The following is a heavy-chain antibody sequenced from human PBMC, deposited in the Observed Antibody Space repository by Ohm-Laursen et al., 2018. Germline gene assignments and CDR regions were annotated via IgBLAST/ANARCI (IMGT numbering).Heavy chain of an antibody. D-gene: IGHD6-19*01. J-gene: IGHJ4*02. Sequence: SLRLSCTASGFTFSSYVMSWVRQAPGKGLEWVSPISGSGGTTYYADSVKGRFTISRDNSKNTLYLQMNSLRAEDTAVYYCAKGIAVAGSNPYYFDYWGQGTLVTVSS. CDR1: GFTFSSYV. CDR2: ISGSGGTT. CDR3: AKGIAVAGSNPYYFDY. V-gene: IGHV3-23*01.